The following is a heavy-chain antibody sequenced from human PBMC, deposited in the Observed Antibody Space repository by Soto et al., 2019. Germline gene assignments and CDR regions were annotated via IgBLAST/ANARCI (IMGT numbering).Heavy chain of an antibody. CDR1: GFTFSSYA. D-gene: IGHD3-22*01. Sequence: GGSLRLSCSASGFTFSSYAMHWVRQAPGKGLEYVSAISSNGGSTYYADSVKGRFTISRDNSKNTLYLQMSSLRPDDTAVYYCARESGRYYDSSGYLSDNWFDPWGQGTLVTVSS. J-gene: IGHJ5*02. CDR2: ISSNGGST. CDR3: ARESGRYYDSSGYLSDNWFDP. V-gene: IGHV3-64D*06.